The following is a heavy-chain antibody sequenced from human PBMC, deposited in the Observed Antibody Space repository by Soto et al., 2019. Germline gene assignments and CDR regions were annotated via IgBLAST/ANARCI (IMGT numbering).Heavy chain of an antibody. CDR1: GFTFSSYA. CDR2: ISGSGGST. D-gene: IGHD6-13*01. Sequence: PXGSLKLSCAASGFTFSSYAMSWVRQAPGKGLEWVSAISGSGGSTYYADSVKGRFTISRDNSKNTLYLQMDSLRAEDTAVYYCAKASIAAAGYPDYYYGMDVWGQGTTVTVSS. V-gene: IGHV3-23*01. J-gene: IGHJ6*02. CDR3: AKASIAAAGYPDYYYGMDV.